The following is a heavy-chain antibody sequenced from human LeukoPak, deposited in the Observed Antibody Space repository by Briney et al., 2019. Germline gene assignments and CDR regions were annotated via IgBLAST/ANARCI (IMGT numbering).Heavy chain of an antibody. D-gene: IGHD3-22*01. CDR2: ISSSSTYI. V-gene: IGHV3-21*01. CDR3: ARDRVHHYDSSGYYSHDAFDI. Sequence: GGSLRLSCAASGFTFSRFSMNWVRQAPGKELEWVSSISSSSTYIYYADSVKGRFTISRDNAKNSLYLQMNSLRAEDTAVYYCARDRVHHYDSSGYYSHDAFDIWGQGTMVTVST. J-gene: IGHJ3*02. CDR1: GFTFSRFS.